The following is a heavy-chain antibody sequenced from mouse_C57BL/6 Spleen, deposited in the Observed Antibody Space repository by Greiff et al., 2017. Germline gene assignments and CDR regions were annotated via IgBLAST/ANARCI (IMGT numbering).Heavy chain of an antibody. D-gene: IGHD1-1*01. CDR1: GYTFTSYW. J-gene: IGHJ4*01. CDR3: AREDYGSSYAMDY. Sequence: QVQLQQPGAELVKPGASVKMSCKASGYTFTSYWITWVKQRPGQGLEWIGDIYPGSGSTNYNEKFKSKATLTVDTSSSTAYMQLSSLTSEDSAVYSCAREDYGSSYAMDYWGQGTSVTVSS. V-gene: IGHV1-55*01. CDR2: IYPGSGST.